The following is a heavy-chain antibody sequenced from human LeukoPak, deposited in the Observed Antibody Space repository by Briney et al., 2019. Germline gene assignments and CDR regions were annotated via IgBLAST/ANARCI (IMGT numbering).Heavy chain of an antibody. CDR3: ARQRGEITMVRGVPLRQYYYYGMDV. V-gene: IGHV5-51*01. CDR1: GYSFTSYW. J-gene: IGHJ6*02. CDR2: IYPGDSDT. Sequence: HGESLKISCKGSGYSFTSYWIGWVRQMPGKGLEWMGIIYPGDSDTRYSPSFQGQVTISADKSISTVYLQWSSLKASDTAMYYCARQRGEITMVRGVPLRQYYYYGMDVWGQGTTVTVSS. D-gene: IGHD3-10*01.